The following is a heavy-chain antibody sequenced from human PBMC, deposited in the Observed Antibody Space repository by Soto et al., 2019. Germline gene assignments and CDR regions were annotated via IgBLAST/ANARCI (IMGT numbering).Heavy chain of an antibody. Sequence: QVQLQQWGAGLLKPSETLSLTCAVYGGFVSSGSYYWSWIRQPPGKGLEWTGEMSHSGGTHFIPCLQRRVTMPEDTSKHQFSLEMSTGTAADTALYYCARVERGTATTVVDAFDIWGPGTMVTRSS. CDR3: ARVERGTATTVVDAFDI. CDR2: MSHSGGT. CDR1: GGFVSSGSYY. D-gene: IGHD1-1*01. J-gene: IGHJ3*02. V-gene: IGHV4-34*01.